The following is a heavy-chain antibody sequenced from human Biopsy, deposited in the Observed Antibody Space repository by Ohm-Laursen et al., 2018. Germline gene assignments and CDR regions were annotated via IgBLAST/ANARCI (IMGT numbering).Heavy chain of an antibody. CDR3: ARDDNTTGHYMILNH. CDR2: MWSDGINK. D-gene: IGHD3-9*01. CDR1: GFAFSYYG. V-gene: IGHV3-33*01. Sequence: SSLRLSCAASGFAFSYYGLHWVRQAPGKGLQWVAVMWSDGINKNYADSVKGRFTVSRDNSNNVLYLQMSSLRDEDSAVYYCARDDNTTGHYMILNHWGQGTLVTASS. J-gene: IGHJ5*02.